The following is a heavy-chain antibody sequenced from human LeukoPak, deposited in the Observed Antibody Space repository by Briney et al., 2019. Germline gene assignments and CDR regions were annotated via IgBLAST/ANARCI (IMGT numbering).Heavy chain of an antibody. V-gene: IGHV4-61*01. CDR2: INQSGST. CDR3: ARGSEVVADLNFFDY. CDR1: GGSVSSGSYY. Sequence: SETLSLTCTVSGGSVSSGSYYWSWIRQPPGEGLEWIGEINQSGSTNYNPSLKSRVTISVDTSKNQFSLKLSSVTAADTAVYYCARGSEVVADLNFFDYWGQGTLVTVSS. J-gene: IGHJ4*02. D-gene: IGHD2-15*01.